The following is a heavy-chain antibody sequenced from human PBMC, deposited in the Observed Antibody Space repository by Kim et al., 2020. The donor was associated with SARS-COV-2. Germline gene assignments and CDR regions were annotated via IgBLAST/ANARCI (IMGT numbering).Heavy chain of an antibody. J-gene: IGHJ4*02. V-gene: IGHV4-34*01. Sequence: SETLSLTCAVYGGSFSGYYWSWIRQPPGKGLEWIGEINHSGSTNYNPSLKSRVTISVDTSKNQFSLKLSSVTAADTAVYYCARQLAYCGGDCYSPDYWGQGTLVTVSS. D-gene: IGHD2-21*02. CDR1: GGSFSGYY. CDR3: ARQLAYCGGDCYSPDY. CDR2: INHSGST.